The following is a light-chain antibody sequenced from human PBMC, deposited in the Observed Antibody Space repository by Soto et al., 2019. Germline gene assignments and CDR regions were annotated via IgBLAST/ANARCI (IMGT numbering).Light chain of an antibody. J-gene: IGKJ1*01. V-gene: IGKV1-5*01. CDR1: QSISSW. CDR2: AAS. Sequence: DIQMTQSPSTLSASVVDRVTITCRASQSISSWLAWYQQKTGKAPKLLIYAASRLQNGVPSRFSGSGYGTDFNLTISSLQTEDFATYYCLQDYDFSWTFGQGTKVDI. CDR3: LQDYDFSWT.